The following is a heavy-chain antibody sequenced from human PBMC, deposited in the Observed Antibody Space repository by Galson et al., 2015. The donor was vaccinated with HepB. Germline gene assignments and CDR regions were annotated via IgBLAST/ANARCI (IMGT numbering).Heavy chain of an antibody. CDR3: ARILRNWNDIHDAFDI. Sequence: SLRLSCAASGFTFSSYSMNWVRQAPGKGLEWVSYISSSSSTIYYADSVKGRFTISRDNAKNSLYLQMNSLRAEDTALYHCARILRNWNDIHDAFDIWGQGTMVTVSS. CDR2: ISSSSSTI. CDR1: GFTFSSYS. V-gene: IGHV3-48*04. D-gene: IGHD1-1*01. J-gene: IGHJ3*02.